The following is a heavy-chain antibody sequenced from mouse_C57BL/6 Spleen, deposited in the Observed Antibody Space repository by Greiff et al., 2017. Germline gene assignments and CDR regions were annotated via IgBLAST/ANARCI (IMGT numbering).Heavy chain of an antibody. V-gene: IGHV14-1*01. Sequence: EVQLQQSGAELVRPGASVKLSCTASGFNIKDYYMHWVKQRPEQGLEWIGRIDPEDGDTEYAPKFQGKATMTADTSSNAAYLQLSSLTSEDTAVSYCTSPDDGLYYFDYWGQGTTLTVAS. J-gene: IGHJ2*01. CDR3: TSPDDGLYYFDY. CDR2: IDPEDGDT. CDR1: GFNIKDYY. D-gene: IGHD2-3*01.